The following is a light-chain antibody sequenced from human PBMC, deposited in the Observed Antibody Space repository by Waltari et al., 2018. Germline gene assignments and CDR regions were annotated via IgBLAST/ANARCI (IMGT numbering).Light chain of an antibody. Sequence: QSALTQPRPVSGSPGRSVTISCTGTSIDVGGYNYVSWYQQHPGKAPKLMIYDVSKRPSGVPDRFSGSKSGNTASLTISGLQAEDEADYYCCSYAGSYSVVFGGGTKLTVL. V-gene: IGLV2-11*01. CDR3: CSYAGSYSVV. J-gene: IGLJ2*01. CDR2: DVS. CDR1: SIDVGGYNY.